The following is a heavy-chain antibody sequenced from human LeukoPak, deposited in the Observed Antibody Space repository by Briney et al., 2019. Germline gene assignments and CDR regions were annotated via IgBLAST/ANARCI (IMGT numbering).Heavy chain of an antibody. CDR1: GFTFRNYG. CDR2: IWSAENNK. J-gene: IGHJ4*02. V-gene: IGHV3-33*06. CDR3: AKDDDVSSRYSRFEN. D-gene: IGHD3-22*01. Sequence: GGSLRLSCAASGFTFRNYGMHWVRQAPGKGLEWVAVIWSAENNKYYADSVQGRFTISRDNSKNTVFLQVNSLRAEDTAVYYCAKDDDVSSRYSRFENWGQGTLVTVSS.